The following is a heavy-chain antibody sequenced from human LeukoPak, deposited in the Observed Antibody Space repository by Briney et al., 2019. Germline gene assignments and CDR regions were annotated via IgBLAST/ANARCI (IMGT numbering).Heavy chain of an antibody. Sequence: GGSLRLSCVASGFTFSKYGMHWVRQAPGKGLEWLAIIWYDGHNKYYADSVKGRFTISRDNSKNTLFLEMTDLRAEDAAVYYCAREWGLIAVAGGPGYWGQGALVTVSS. CDR1: GFTFSKYG. CDR3: AREWGLIAVAGGPGY. CDR2: IWYDGHNK. V-gene: IGHV3-33*01. J-gene: IGHJ4*02. D-gene: IGHD6-19*01.